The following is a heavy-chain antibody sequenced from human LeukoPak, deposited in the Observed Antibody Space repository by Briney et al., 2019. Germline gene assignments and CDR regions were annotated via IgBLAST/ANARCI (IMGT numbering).Heavy chain of an antibody. CDR1: GFTVSSNY. Sequence: AGGSLRLSCAASGFTVSSNYMSWVRQAPGKGLEWVSVIYSGGSTYYADSVKGRFTISRDNSKNTLYLQMNSLRAEDTAVYYCARVPDCSSTSCYTDDAFDIWGQETMVTVSS. J-gene: IGHJ3*02. CDR2: IYSGGST. CDR3: ARVPDCSSTSCYTDDAFDI. V-gene: IGHV3-66*02. D-gene: IGHD2-2*02.